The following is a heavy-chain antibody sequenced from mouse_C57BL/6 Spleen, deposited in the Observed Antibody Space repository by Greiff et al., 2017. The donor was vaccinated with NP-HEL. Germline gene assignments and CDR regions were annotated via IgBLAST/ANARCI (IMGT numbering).Heavy chain of an antibody. CDR3: SRGNTYYSNYAFAY. CDR1: GYTFTSYW. D-gene: IGHD2-5*01. J-gene: IGHJ3*01. V-gene: IGHV1-52*01. CDR2: IDPSDSAT. Sequence: QVQLQQPGAELVRPGSSVKLSCKASGYTFTSYWMHWVKQRPIQGLEWIGNIDPSDSATHYNQKFKDKATLTVDKSSSTAYMQLSSLTSEDSAVYYCSRGNTYYSNYAFAYWGQGTLVTVSA.